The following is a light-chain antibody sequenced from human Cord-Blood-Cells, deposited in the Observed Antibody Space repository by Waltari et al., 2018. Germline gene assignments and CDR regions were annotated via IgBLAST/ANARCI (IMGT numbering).Light chain of an antibody. CDR2: AAS. J-gene: IGKJ2*01. CDR1: QSISSY. Sequence: DIQMTQSPSSLSASVGDRVTITCRASQSISSYLNWYQQKPGKAPKLLIYAASSWQSGVPSRFSGSRSGTDFTLTISSLQPEDFATDYCQQSYSTPYTFGQGTKLEIK. V-gene: IGKV1-39*01. CDR3: QQSYSTPYT.